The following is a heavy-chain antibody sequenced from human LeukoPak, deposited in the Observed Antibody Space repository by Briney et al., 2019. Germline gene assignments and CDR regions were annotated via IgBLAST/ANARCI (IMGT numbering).Heavy chain of an antibody. CDR2: INPSGGST. J-gene: IGHJ4*02. CDR3: ARDSYRSLYSSSWYVY. Sequence: ASVKVSCKASGYTFTSYYMHWVRQAPGQGLEWMGIINPSGGSTSYAQKFQGRVTMTRDMSTSTVYMELSSLRSEDTAVYYCARDSYRSLYSSSWYVYWGQGTLVTVSS. D-gene: IGHD6-13*01. V-gene: IGHV1-46*01. CDR1: GYTFTSYY.